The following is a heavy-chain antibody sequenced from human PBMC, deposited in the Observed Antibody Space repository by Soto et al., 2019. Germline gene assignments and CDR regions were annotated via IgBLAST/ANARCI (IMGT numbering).Heavy chain of an antibody. D-gene: IGHD4-17*01. V-gene: IGHV4-31*03. Sequence: SETLSLTCTVSGGSISSGGYYWSWIRQHPGKGLEWIGYIYYSGSTYYNPSLKSRVTISVDTSKNQFSLKLSSVTAADTAVYYCARDDYGDYGAFDIWGQGTMVTVSS. J-gene: IGHJ3*02. CDR2: IYYSGST. CDR3: ARDDYGDYGAFDI. CDR1: GGSISSGGYY.